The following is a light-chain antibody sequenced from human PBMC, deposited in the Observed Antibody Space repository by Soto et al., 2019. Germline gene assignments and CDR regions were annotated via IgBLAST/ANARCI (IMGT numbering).Light chain of an antibody. CDR2: DAS. CDR3: QQRSNWWT. Sequence: EIVLTQSPATLSLSPGERATLSCRASQSVSSYLAWYQQKPGQAPRLLIYDASNRATGIPARFSGSGSGTDFTLTISGLEPEDCAVYYCQQRSNWWTFGQGTKVEIK. J-gene: IGKJ1*01. CDR1: QSVSSY. V-gene: IGKV3-11*01.